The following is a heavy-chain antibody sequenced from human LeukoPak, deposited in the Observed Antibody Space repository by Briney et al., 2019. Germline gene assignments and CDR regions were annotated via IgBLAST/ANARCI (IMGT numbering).Heavy chain of an antibody. J-gene: IGHJ4*02. CDR2: IYPGDSDT. D-gene: IGHD3-22*01. V-gene: IGHV5-51*01. CDR3: ARLPTTPRYYYDSSGYYDFYFDY. Sequence: GGSLKISCKGSGYSFTSYWIGWVRQMPGKGLEWMGIIYPGDSDTRYSPSSQGQVTISADKSISTAYLQWSSLKASDTAMYYCARLPTTPRYYYDSSGYYDFYFDYWGQGTLVTVSS. CDR1: GYSFTSYW.